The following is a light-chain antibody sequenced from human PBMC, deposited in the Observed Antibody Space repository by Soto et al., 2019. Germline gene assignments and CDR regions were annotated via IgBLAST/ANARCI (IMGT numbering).Light chain of an antibody. V-gene: IGKV3-20*01. Sequence: ERAQISCRASQSVSRSYLGCYQQNPGQAPRLLMYGASISAAGVPDRFSGSGSGTEFTLTISKLEPEYFTVYECHQFQTFGHVTKV. CDR1: QSVSRSY. J-gene: IGKJ1*01. CDR2: GAS. CDR3: HQFQT.